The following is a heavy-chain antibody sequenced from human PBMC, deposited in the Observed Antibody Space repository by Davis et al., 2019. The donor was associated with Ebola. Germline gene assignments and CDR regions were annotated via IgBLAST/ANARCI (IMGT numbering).Heavy chain of an antibody. V-gene: IGHV3-23*01. CDR2: ISSSGGST. D-gene: IGHD2-2*02. CDR3: ARLDCTSSSCYTGNYYYYYGADV. J-gene: IGHJ6*02. Sequence: GESLKISCAASGFTFSSYAMSWVRQAPGKGLEWVSAISSSGGSTYYADSVKGRFTISRDNSKNTLYLQMNSLRAEYTAVYYCARLDCTSSSCYTGNYYYYYGADVWGQGTTVTVSS. CDR1: GFTFSSYA.